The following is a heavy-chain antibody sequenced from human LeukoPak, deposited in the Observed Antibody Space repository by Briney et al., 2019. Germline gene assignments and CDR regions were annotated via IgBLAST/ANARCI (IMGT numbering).Heavy chain of an antibody. D-gene: IGHD5-24*01. CDR1: GCSISSTSYY. J-gene: IGHJ5*02. V-gene: IGHV4-39*01. CDR3: ARHLKLATRTNWFDP. Sequence: PSETLSLTCTVSGCSISSTSYYWGWIRQPPGKGLEWIGSIYYSGSPYYNPSLKSRVTISVDTSKNHFSLTLSSVTAADTAFYFCARHLKLATRTNWFDPWGQGTLVTVSS. CDR2: IYYSGSP.